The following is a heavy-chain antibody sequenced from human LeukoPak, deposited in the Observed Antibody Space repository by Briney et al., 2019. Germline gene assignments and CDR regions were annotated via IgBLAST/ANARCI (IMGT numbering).Heavy chain of an antibody. CDR1: GYSFTSYW. CDR2: IYPGDSDT. D-gene: IGHD4-17*01. CDR3: ARQESGDYGDYPEPISIYAEYFQH. Sequence: GESLKISCKGSGYSFTSYWIGWARQMPGKGLEWMGIIYPGDSDTRYSPSFQGQVTISADKSISTAYLQWSSLKASDTAMYYCARQESGDYGDYPEPISIYAEYFQHWGQGTLVTVSS. V-gene: IGHV5-51*01. J-gene: IGHJ1*01.